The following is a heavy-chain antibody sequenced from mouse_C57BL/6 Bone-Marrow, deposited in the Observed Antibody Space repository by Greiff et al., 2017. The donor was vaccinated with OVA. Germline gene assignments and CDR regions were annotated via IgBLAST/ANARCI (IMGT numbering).Heavy chain of an antibody. CDR3: AKYCHYFGSCRAFAY. D-gene: IGHD1-1*01. J-gene: IGHJ3*01. CDR1: GYTFTSYW. Sequence: QVQLQQPGAELVMPGASVKLSCKASGYTFTSYWMHWVKQRPGQGLEWIGEIDPSDSYTNYNQKFKGKSTLTVDKSSRTAYMQLCSLTSDDSSVYYCAKYCHYFGSCRAFAYWGQGTLVTVSA. CDR2: IDPSDSYT. V-gene: IGHV1-69*01.